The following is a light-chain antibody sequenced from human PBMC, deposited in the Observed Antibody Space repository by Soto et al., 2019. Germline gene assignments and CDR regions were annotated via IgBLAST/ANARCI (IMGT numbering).Light chain of an antibody. CDR3: QQFNDYPIT. Sequence: AIQLTQSPSSLSASVGDRVTITCRASQGIGTALAWYQQKPGKPPNLLIYDASSLGSGVPSRFSGSGSGTDFTLTISSLQPEDFATYFCQQFNDYPITFGQGTRLEIK. CDR1: QGIGTA. CDR2: DAS. J-gene: IGKJ5*01. V-gene: IGKV1D-13*01.